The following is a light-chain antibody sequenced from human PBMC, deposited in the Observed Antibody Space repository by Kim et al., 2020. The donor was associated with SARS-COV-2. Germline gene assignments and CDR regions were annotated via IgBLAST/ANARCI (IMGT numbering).Light chain of an antibody. CDR1: SNDVGGYNY. Sequence: QSALTQPASVSGSPGQSVTISCTGTSNDVGGYNYVSWYQQHPGKAPKLIIFDVSNRPSGFSSRFSGSKSGNTASLTISGLQPEDEADYYCTSYATGSSLLFGGGTKVTVL. CDR3: TSYATGSSLL. CDR2: DVS. V-gene: IGLV2-14*03. J-gene: IGLJ3*02.